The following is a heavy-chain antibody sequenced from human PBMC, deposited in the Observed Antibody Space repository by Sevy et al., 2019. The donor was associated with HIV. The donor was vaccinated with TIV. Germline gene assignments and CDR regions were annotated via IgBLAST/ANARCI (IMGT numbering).Heavy chain of an antibody. CDR3: AKRHTIFGVLLRDQIDN. Sequence: GGSLRLSCSASGFTFKNYGMFCFRQAPGKGLERVAFILYDGSEKYYADSVKGGFTISRDNSKDTLYLQMNSLRREDKALYYCAKRHTIFGVLLRDQIDNWGQGTLVRVSS. CDR2: ILYDGSEK. CDR1: GFTFKNYG. D-gene: IGHD3-3*01. J-gene: IGHJ4*02. V-gene: IGHV3-30*18.